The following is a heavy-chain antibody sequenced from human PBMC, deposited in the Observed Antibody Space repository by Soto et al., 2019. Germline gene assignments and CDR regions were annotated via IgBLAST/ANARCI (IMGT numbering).Heavy chain of an antibody. CDR3: ARHITVAGTFLDY. Sequence: QVQLQESGPGLVKPSETLSLTCTVSGGSISSYYWSWIRQPPGKGLEWIGYIYYSGSTNYNPPLKSRVTISVDTSKYQFALKLSSVTAAATAVYYCARHITVAGTFLDYWCQVTLGTVSS. CDR2: IYYSGST. D-gene: IGHD6-19*01. CDR1: GGSISSYY. J-gene: IGHJ4*02. V-gene: IGHV4-59*08.